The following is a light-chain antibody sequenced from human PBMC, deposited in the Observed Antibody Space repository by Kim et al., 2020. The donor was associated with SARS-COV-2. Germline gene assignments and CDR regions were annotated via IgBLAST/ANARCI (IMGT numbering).Light chain of an antibody. CDR2: QTA. V-gene: IGLV3-1*01. CDR1: KLGTKF. CDR3: QAWDDTSAV. J-gene: IGLJ3*02. Sequence: SYELTQPPSVSLSPGQTASIACSGDKLGTKFVHWYQQKSGQSPALVIYQTARRPSGIPERFSGSLSGNTATLTIRGTQAMDEADYFCQAWDDTSAVFGGG.